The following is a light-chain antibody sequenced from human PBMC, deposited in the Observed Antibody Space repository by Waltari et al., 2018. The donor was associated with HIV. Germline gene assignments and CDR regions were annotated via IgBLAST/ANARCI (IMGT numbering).Light chain of an antibody. CDR3: AAWDDSLSGSYV. Sequence: QSVLTQPPSASGTPRPSVTISCSGTTFNVGRNFVSWYQQVPGTAPKVLIFRDNQRPSGVPDRFSGSKSGASASLAISGLRSEDEADYYCAAWDDSLSGSYVFGPGTKVTVL. CDR2: RDN. J-gene: IGLJ1*01. V-gene: IGLV1-47*01. CDR1: TFNVGRNF.